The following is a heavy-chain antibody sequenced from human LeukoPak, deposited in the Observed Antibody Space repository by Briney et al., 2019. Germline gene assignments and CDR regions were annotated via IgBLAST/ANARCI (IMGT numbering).Heavy chain of an antibody. CDR3: ARIATVTQDDY. J-gene: IGHJ4*02. CDR2: TYYRSKWYN. V-gene: IGHV6-1*01. Sequence: SQTLSLTCAISGDSVSNNRADWNWIRQSPSGGLEWLGRTYYRSKWYNDYALSVKSRITINPDTSKNQFSLQLNSVTPEDTAVYYCARIATVTQDDYWGQGTLVTVSS. CDR1: GDSVSNNRAD. D-gene: IGHD4-17*01.